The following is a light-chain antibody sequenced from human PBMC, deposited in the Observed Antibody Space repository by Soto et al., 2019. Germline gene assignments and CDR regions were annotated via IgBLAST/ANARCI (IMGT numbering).Light chain of an antibody. Sequence: DIQLTQSPPYLSASVGDRVTIICRASQGISSFLAWYQQKPGRAPKLLVYGGSTVERGVPSRCSRSGSGAEFTLTISSLQPEDFATYYCQQVNSYPFPFGHGTRVDIK. CDR2: GGS. CDR3: QQVNSYPFP. V-gene: IGKV1-9*01. CDR1: QGISSF. J-gene: IGKJ3*01.